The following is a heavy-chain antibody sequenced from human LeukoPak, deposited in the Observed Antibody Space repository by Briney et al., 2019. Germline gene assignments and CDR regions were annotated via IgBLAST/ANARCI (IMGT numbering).Heavy chain of an antibody. CDR1: GDSISSYF. CDR3: ARVLDLSKRGLDAFDI. J-gene: IGHJ3*02. CDR2: VYYSGST. V-gene: IGHV4-59*01. Sequence: PSETLSLTCTVSGDSISSYFWSWIRQPPGKGLEWIGYVYYSGSTNYNPSLKSRVTISVDTSKKQFSLKLSSATAADTAVYYCARVLDLSKRGLDAFDIWGQGTMVTVSS. D-gene: IGHD3-16*01.